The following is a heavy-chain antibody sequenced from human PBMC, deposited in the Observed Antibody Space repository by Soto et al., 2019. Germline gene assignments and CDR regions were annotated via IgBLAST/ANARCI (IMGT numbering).Heavy chain of an antibody. Sequence: GGSLRLSCAASGFTFSSYGMHWVRQAPGKGLEWVAVISYDGSNKYYADSVKGRFTIFRDNSKNTLYLQMNSLRAEDTAVYYWAKGKQSVLRYFDWSLYYGMDVWGQGTTVTVSS. D-gene: IGHD3-9*01. J-gene: IGHJ6*02. V-gene: IGHV3-30*18. CDR3: AKGKQSVLRYFDWSLYYGMDV. CDR2: ISYDGSNK. CDR1: GFTFSSYG.